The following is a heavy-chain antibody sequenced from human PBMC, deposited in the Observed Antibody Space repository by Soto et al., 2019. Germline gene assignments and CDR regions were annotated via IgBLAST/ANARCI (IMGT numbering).Heavy chain of an antibody. D-gene: IGHD1-26*01. J-gene: IGHJ4*02. CDR1: GFTFSSYA. CDR2: ISGSGGST. Sequence: EVQLLESGGGLVQPGGSLRLSCAGSGFTFSSYAMSWVRQAPGKGLEWVSAISGSGGSTYYADSVKGRFTISRDNSKNTLYLQMNSLRAEDTAVYYCAKDGSAAEQGHYWGQGTLVTVSS. V-gene: IGHV3-23*01. CDR3: AKDGSAAEQGHY.